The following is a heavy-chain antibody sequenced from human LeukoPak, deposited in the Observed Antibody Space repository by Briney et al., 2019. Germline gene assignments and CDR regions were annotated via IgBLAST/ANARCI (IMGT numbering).Heavy chain of an antibody. D-gene: IGHD3-10*02. CDR3: AELGITMIGGV. V-gene: IGHV3-21*01. CDR2: ISSSSSYI. Sequence: GGSLRLSCAASGFTFSSYEMNWVRQAPGKGLEWVSSISSSSSYIYYADSVKGRFTISRDNAENSLYLQMNSLRAEDTAVYYCAELGITMIGGVWGKGTTVTISS. J-gene: IGHJ6*04. CDR1: GFTFSSYE.